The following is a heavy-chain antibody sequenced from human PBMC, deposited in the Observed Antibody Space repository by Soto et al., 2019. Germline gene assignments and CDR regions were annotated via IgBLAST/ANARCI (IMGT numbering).Heavy chain of an antibody. CDR3: ARDGQGRYDSSGYYSPYFDY. CDR1: GGTFSSYA. D-gene: IGHD3-22*01. CDR2: IIPIFGTA. Sequence: QVQLVQSGAEVKKPGSSVKVSCKASGGTFSSYAISWVRQAPGQGLEWMGGIIPIFGTANYAQKFQGRVTITAHESTSTAYMELSSLRSEDTAVYYCARDGQGRYDSSGYYSPYFDYWGPGTLVTVSS. V-gene: IGHV1-69*12. J-gene: IGHJ4*02.